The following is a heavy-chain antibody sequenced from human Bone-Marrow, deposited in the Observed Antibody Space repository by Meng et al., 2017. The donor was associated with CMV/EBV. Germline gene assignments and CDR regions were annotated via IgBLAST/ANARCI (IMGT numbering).Heavy chain of an antibody. CDR3: ARLSGEAAMPFDY. V-gene: IGHV4-39*07. CDR2: IYYSGST. D-gene: IGHD2-2*01. CDR1: GGSISSSNYY. Sequence: SETLSLTCTVSGGSISSSNYYWGWIRQPPGKGLEWIGSIYYSGSTYYNPSLKSRVTISVDTSKNQFSLKLSSVTAADTAVYYCARLSGEAAMPFDYWGQGTLVTVSS. J-gene: IGHJ4*02.